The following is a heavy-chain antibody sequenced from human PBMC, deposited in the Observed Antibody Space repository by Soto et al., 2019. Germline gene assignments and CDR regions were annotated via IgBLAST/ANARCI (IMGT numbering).Heavy chain of an antibody. CDR1: GFTFRDFW. J-gene: IGHJ6*02. D-gene: IGHD6-19*01. CDR3: AKDLSAKGIAVAAYYYYGMDV. V-gene: IGHV3-74*01. Sequence: GGSLRLSCAASGFTFRDFWIHWVRQVPGKGLMWVSRVDNDGSGTSYADSVKGRFTMSRDNAKNTVYLQMNSLRVDDTAVYYCAKDLSAKGIAVAAYYYYGMDVWGQGTTVTVSS. CDR2: VDNDGSGT.